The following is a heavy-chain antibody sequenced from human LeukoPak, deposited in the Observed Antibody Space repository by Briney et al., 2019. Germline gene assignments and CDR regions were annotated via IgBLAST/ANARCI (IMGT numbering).Heavy chain of an antibody. Sequence: PSETLSLTCAVYGGSFSGYYWSWIRQPPGKGLEWIGEINHSGSTNSNPSLKSRVTISVDTSKNQFSLKLSSVTAADTAVYYCATVENSGSLRDYWGQGTLVTVSS. V-gene: IGHV4-34*01. CDR1: GGSFSGYY. CDR3: ATVENSGSLRDY. D-gene: IGHD1-26*01. CDR2: INHSGST. J-gene: IGHJ4*02.